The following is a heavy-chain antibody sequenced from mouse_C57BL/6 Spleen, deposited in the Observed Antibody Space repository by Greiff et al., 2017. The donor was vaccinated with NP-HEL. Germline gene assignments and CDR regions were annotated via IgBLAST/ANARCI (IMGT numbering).Heavy chain of an antibody. D-gene: IGHD3-1*01. J-gene: IGHJ3*01. CDR2: IDPETGGT. V-gene: IGHV1-15*01. CDR1: GYTFTDYE. Sequence: QVQLKQSGAELVRPGASVTLSCKASGYTFTDYEMPWVKQTPVHGLEWIGAIDPETGGTAYNQKFKGKAILTADKSSSTAYMELRSLTSEDSAVYYCTRVNSAWFAYWGQGTLVTVSA. CDR3: TRVNSAWFAY.